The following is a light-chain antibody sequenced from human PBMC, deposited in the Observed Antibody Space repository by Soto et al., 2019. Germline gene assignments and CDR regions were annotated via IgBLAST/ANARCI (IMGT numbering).Light chain of an antibody. Sequence: IVMTQSPATLSVSPWERATVSCRASQSVSSNLAWYQQKPGQAPRLLIYGASTRATGVPARFSGSGSGTDFTLTISSLEPEDSAVYYCQQRHMWPITFGQGTRLEIK. CDR1: QSVSSN. CDR2: GAS. V-gene: IGKV3-15*01. CDR3: QQRHMWPIT. J-gene: IGKJ5*01.